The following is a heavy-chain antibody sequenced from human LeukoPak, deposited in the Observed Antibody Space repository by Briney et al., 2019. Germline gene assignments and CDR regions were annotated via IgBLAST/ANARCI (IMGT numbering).Heavy chain of an antibody. V-gene: IGHV3-74*01. CDR3: AKARAGDITAAFNY. J-gene: IGHJ4*02. CDR1: GFTFSAFW. CDR2: INSDGSST. Sequence: GGSLRLSCAASGFTFSAFWMHWVRQAPGKGLVWVSRINSDGSSTTYADSVKGRFTISRDNSENTLNLQMNSLRAEDTAVYYCAKARAGDITAAFNYWGQGTLVTVSS. D-gene: IGHD6-13*01.